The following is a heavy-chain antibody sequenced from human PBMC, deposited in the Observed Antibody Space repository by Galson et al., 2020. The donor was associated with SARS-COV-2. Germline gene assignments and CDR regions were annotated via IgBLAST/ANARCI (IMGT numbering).Heavy chain of an antibody. D-gene: IGHD3-16*01. V-gene: IGHV3-15*01. J-gene: IGHJ4*02. CDR3: TRHYWEIHYGAIDC. CDR2: IKSKTDGGTT. Sequence: GESLKISCAASGFTFSNAWMSWVRQAPGKGLEWVGRIKSKTDGGTTDYNAPVEGRFTISRDDSKSTLYLQMNSLKTEDTAIYYCTRHYWEIHYGAIDCWGQGALVTVSS. CDR1: GFTFSNAW.